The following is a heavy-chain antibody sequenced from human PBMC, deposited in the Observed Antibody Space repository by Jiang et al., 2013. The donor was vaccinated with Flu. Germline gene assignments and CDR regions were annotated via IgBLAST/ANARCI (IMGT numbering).Heavy chain of an antibody. Sequence: EWIGSIYYSGSTYYNPSLKSRVTISVDTSKNQFSLKLSSVTATDTAVYYCARHVPASYYFDYWGQGTLVTVSS. CDR3: ARHVPASYYFDY. CDR2: IYYSGST. V-gene: IGHV4-39*01. J-gene: IGHJ4*02. D-gene: IGHD2-2*01.